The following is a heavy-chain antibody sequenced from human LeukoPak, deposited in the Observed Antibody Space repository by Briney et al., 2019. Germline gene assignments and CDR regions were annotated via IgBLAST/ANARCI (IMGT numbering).Heavy chain of an antibody. Sequence: SETLSLTCTVSGGSIRSYYWSWIRQTPGKGLEWIGYIDYSGSTNYNPSLKGRVTISVDTSKNQFSLKLSSVTAAGTAVFYCARAPNYGGKPFDYWGQGTLVTVSS. J-gene: IGHJ4*02. V-gene: IGHV4-59*08. CDR3: ARAPNYGGKPFDY. CDR1: GGSIRSYY. CDR2: IDYSGST. D-gene: IGHD4-23*01.